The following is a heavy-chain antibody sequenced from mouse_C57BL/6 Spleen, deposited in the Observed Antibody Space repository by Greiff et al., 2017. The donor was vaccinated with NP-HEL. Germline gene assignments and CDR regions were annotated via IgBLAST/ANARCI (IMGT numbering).Heavy chain of an antibody. D-gene: IGHD3-2*02. Sequence: QVQLQQPGAELVRPGTSVKLSCKASGYTFTSYWMHWVKQRPGQGLEWIGVIDPSDSYTNYNQKFKAKATLTVDTSSSTAYLQLSSLTSEDAAVYYCARQAWAYAMDYWGQGTSVTVSS. CDR1: GYTFTSYW. CDR2: IDPSDSYT. CDR3: ARQAWAYAMDY. J-gene: IGHJ4*01. V-gene: IGHV1-59*01.